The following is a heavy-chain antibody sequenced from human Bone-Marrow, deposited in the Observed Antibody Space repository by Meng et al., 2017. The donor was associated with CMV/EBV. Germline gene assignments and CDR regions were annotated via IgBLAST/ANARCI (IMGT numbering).Heavy chain of an antibody. CDR3: ARERLRSSGYYRPLGY. CDR1: GYTFTDYY. J-gene: IGHJ4*02. Sequence: ASVKVSCKASGYTFTDYYMHWLRQAPGQGLEWMGWINSHSGGTKYAQKFQGRVTMTGDTSISTAYMELNSLRSDDTAVYYCARERLRSSGYYRPLGYWGQGTLVTVSS. CDR2: INSHSGGT. V-gene: IGHV1-2*02. D-gene: IGHD3-22*01.